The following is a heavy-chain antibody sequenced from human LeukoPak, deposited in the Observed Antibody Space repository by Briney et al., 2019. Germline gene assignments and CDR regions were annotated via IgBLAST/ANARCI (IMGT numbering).Heavy chain of an antibody. CDR2: ISYDGTNK. D-gene: IGHD3-10*01. CDR1: EFTFSRYA. Sequence: GRSLRLSCAASEFTFSRYAIHCVRQAPGKGLEWVAVISYDGTNKNYADSVKGRFTISRDSSKNTVYLEMNSLRGEDTAVYYCARDPEHCGSGSYLDYWGQGSLVTVSS. V-gene: IGHV3-30-3*01. CDR3: ARDPEHCGSGSYLDY. J-gene: IGHJ4*02.